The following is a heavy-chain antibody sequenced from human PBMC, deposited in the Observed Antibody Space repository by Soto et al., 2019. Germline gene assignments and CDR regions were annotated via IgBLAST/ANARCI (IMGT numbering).Heavy chain of an antibody. V-gene: IGHV3-30-3*01. CDR2: ISYDGSNK. Sequence: VQLVESGGGLVQPGGSLRLSCAASGFTFSGYAMHWVRQAPGKGLEWVALISYDGSNKYYADSVKGRFTISRDNSKNTLYMQMNSLRAEDTAVYYCATQYSSSSFGDYWGQGTLVTVSS. J-gene: IGHJ4*02. CDR3: ATQYSSSSFGDY. D-gene: IGHD5-12*01. CDR1: GFTFSGYA.